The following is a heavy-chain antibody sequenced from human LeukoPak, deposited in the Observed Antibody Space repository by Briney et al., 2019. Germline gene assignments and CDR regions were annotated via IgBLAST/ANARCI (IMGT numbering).Heavy chain of an antibody. CDR3: ARDSSAAAAADIFFDY. CDR1: GFTFSTYS. Sequence: GGSLRLSCAASGFTFSTYSMNWVRQAPGKGLEWVSSITSSSRYIYYADSVKGRFTISRDNAKNSLYLQMNSLRAEDTAVYYCARDSSAAAAADIFFDYWGQGTLVTVSS. CDR2: ITSSSRYI. V-gene: IGHV3-21*01. D-gene: IGHD6-13*01. J-gene: IGHJ4*02.